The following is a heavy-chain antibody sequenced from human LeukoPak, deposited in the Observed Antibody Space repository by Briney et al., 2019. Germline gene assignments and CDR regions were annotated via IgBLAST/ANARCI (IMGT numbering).Heavy chain of an antibody. CDR1: GFSFSSYW. CDR2: TRQDESEK. J-gene: IGHJ3*02. V-gene: IGHV3-7*05. CDR3: ARDLSRRVEFTETFDI. D-gene: IGHD2-15*01. Sequence: GGSLRLSCVGSGFSFSSYWMTWVRQAPGKGLEWVANTRQDESEKYYVGSVKGRFTISRDNARNSVYLQMDSLRVEDTGVYYCARDLSRRVEFTETFDIWGQGTVVTVST.